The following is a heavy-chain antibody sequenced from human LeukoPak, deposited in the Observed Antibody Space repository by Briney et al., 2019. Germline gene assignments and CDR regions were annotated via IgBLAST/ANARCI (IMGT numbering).Heavy chain of an antibody. V-gene: IGHV1-24*01. CDR2: FDPEDGET. J-gene: IGHJ5*02. D-gene: IGHD3-10*01. Sequence: ACVKESRLVYGYTLSELSMHRVRLAPGKGIEWKGGFDPEDGETIDAQKFQGRVTMTEDTSTDTAYMELSSLRSEDTAVYYCATERIMVRGVINNWFDPWGQGTLVTVSS. CDR1: GYTLSELS. CDR3: ATERIMVRGVINNWFDP.